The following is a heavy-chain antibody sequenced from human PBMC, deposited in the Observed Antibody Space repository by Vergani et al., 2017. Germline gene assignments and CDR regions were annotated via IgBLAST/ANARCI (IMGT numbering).Heavy chain of an antibody. CDR3: ARDPARQRARIYSSSSEGFWFDP. CDR1: GYTFTSYG. V-gene: IGHV1-18*01. D-gene: IGHD6-6*01. J-gene: IGHJ5*02. CDR2: ISAYNGNT. Sequence: QVQLVQSGAEVKKPGASVKVSCKASGYTFTSYGISWVRQAPGQGLEWMGWISAYNGNTNYAQKLQGRVTMTTDTSTSTAYMELRSLRSDDTAVYYCARDPARQRARIYSSSSEGFWFDPWGQGTLVTVSS.